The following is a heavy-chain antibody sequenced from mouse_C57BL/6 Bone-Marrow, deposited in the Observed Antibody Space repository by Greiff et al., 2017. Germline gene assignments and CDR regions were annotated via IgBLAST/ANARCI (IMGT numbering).Heavy chain of an antibody. D-gene: IGHD2-3*01. Sequence: EVKLVESGAELVRPGASVKLSCTASGFNIKDDYMHWVKQRPEQGLEWIGWIDPENGDTEYASKFQGKATITADTSSNTAYLQLSSLTSEDTAVYYCTVDGYYPFAYGGQGTLVTVSA. J-gene: IGHJ3*01. CDR1: GFNIKDDY. V-gene: IGHV14-4*01. CDR2: IDPENGDT. CDR3: TVDGYYPFAY.